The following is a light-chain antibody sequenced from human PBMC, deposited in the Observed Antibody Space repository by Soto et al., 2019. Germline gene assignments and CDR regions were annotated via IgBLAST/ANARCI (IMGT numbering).Light chain of an antibody. Sequence: QSALTQPASVSESPGQSITISCTGTSSDIGSYKFVSWYQHHPGKAPKLTIYEGSKRPSGVSDRFSGSKSGNTASLTISGLQADDEADYYCCSYAGSANVFGTGTKVTVL. CDR2: EGS. CDR3: CSYAGSANV. J-gene: IGLJ1*01. CDR1: SSDIGSYKF. V-gene: IGLV2-23*03.